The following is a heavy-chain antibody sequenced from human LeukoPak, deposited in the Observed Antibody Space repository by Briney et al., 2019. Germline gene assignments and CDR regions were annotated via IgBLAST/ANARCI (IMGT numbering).Heavy chain of an antibody. V-gene: IGHV1-69*04. D-gene: IGHD4-23*01. CDR2: IIPILGIA. Sequence: ASVKVSCKASGGTFSSYAISWVRQAPGQGLEWMGRIIPILGIANYAQKFQGRVTITADKSTSTAYMELSSLRSEDTAVYYCARDRTHSYGGNFFDYWGQGTLVTVSS. J-gene: IGHJ4*02. CDR1: GGTFSSYA. CDR3: ARDRTHSYGGNFFDY.